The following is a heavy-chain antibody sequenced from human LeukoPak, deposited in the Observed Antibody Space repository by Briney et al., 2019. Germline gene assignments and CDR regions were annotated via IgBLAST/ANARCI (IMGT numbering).Heavy chain of an antibody. CDR2: IYTSGST. V-gene: IGHV4-4*07. Sequence: SETLSLTCTVSGGSVSSYYWSWIRQPAGKGLEWIGRIYTSGSTNYNPSLKSRVTMSVDTSKNQFSLKLSSVTAADTAVYYCARGFSGGGSRRAFDIWGQGTMVTVSS. CDR1: GGSVSSYY. D-gene: IGHD2-15*01. CDR3: ARGFSGGGSRRAFDI. J-gene: IGHJ3*02.